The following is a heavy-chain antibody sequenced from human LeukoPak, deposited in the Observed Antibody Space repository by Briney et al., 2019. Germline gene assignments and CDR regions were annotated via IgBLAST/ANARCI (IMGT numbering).Heavy chain of an antibody. CDR2: INSDGSST. Sequence: GGSLRLSCAASGFTFSSYWMHWVRQAPGKGLGWVSRINSDGSSTSYADSVKGRFTISRDNAKNTLYLQMNSLRAEDTALYYCAKGDRMTTVTYFDYWGQGTLVTVSS. V-gene: IGHV3-74*01. D-gene: IGHD4-17*01. CDR3: AKGDRMTTVTYFDY. J-gene: IGHJ4*02. CDR1: GFTFSSYW.